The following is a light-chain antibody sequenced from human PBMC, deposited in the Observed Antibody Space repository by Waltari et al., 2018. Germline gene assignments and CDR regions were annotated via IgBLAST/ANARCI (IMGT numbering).Light chain of an antibody. CDR1: SSDVGGYNY. CDR2: DVS. J-gene: IGLJ1*01. Sequence: QSALTQPRSVSGSPGQSVTISCTGTSSDVGGYNYVSWYQQHQDKAPNIMIYDVSKRHSGCPYRCSGPKSGNTASLTISGLQAEDDADYYCCSYAGSYTLVFGTGTKVTVL. CDR3: CSYAGSYTLV. V-gene: IGLV2-11*02.